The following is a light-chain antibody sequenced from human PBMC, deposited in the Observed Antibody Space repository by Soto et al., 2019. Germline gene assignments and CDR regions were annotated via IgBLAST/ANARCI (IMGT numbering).Light chain of an antibody. CDR2: GNS. V-gene: IGLV1-40*01. CDR1: SSNIGAGYD. Sequence: QSVLTQPPSVSRAPGQRVTISCTGSSSNIGAGYDVHWYQQLPGTAPKLLIYGNSNRPSGVPDRFSGSKSGTSASLAITGLQAEDEADYYCQSYDSSLSGSALVVLGGGTKLTVL. CDR3: QSYDSSLSGSALVV. J-gene: IGLJ2*01.